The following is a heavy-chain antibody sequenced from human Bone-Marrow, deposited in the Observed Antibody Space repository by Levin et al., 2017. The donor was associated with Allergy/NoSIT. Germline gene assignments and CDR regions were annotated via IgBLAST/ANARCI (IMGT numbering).Heavy chain of an antibody. J-gene: IGHJ4*02. CDR1: GFTVSNNY. Sequence: GASVKVSCAASGFTVSNNYMSWVRQAPGKGLEWVSVIYSGGNTYYADSVKGRFTISRDSSKNTLYLQMNSLRAEDTAVYYCTKHWEWGQGTLVTVSS. CDR3: TKHWE. D-gene: IGHD1-26*01. V-gene: IGHV3-53*01. CDR2: IYSGGNT.